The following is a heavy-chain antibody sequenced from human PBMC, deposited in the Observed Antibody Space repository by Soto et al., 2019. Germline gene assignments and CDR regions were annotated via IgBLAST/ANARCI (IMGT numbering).Heavy chain of an antibody. J-gene: IGHJ6*02. CDR1: GGTFSSYA. V-gene: IGHV1-69*13. D-gene: IGHD3-3*01. Sequence: SVKVSCKASGGTFSSYAISWVRQTPGQGLEWMGGIIPIFGTANYAQKFQGRVTITADESTSTAYMELSSLRSEDTAVYYCARGSVLRFLEWSPYYYYGMDVWGQGTTVTVSS. CDR2: IIPIFGTA. CDR3: ARGSVLRFLEWSPYYYYGMDV.